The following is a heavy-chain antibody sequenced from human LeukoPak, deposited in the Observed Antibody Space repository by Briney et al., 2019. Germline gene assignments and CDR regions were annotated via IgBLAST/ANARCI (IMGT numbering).Heavy chain of an antibody. Sequence: PGGSLRLSCAASGFTFSSYSMNWVRQAPGKGLEWVSSISSSSSYIYYADSVKGRFTISRDNAKNSLYLQMNSLRAEDTAVYYCARAWGYYYYMDVWGKGTTVTISS. CDR3: ARAWGYYYYMDV. CDR1: GFTFSSYS. CDR2: ISSSSSYI. V-gene: IGHV3-21*01. J-gene: IGHJ6*03. D-gene: IGHD7-27*01.